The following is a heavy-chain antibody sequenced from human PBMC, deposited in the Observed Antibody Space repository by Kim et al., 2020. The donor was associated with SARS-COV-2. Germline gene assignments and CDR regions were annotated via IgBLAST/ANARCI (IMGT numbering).Heavy chain of an antibody. D-gene: IGHD3-10*01. Sequence: SRVTISVDTSKNQFSLKLSSVTAADTAVYYCARHFEPYGSGSYFAWFDPWGQGTLVTVSS. J-gene: IGHJ5*02. CDR3: ARHFEPYGSGSYFAWFDP. V-gene: IGHV4-39*01.